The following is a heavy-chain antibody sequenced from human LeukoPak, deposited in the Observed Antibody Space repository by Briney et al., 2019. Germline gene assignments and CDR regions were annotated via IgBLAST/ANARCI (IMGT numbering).Heavy chain of an antibody. CDR3: ARHIRGVIWVIDY. J-gene: IGHJ4*02. CDR1: GYTFTNYY. D-gene: IGHD3-10*01. Sequence: ASVKVSCKASGYTFTNYYIHCMRQAPGQGLEWMGWMNPNSGNTGYAQKFQGRVTMTRNTSISTAYMELSSLRSEDTAVYYCARHIRGVIWVIDYWGQGTLVTVSS. CDR2: MNPNSGNT. V-gene: IGHV1-8*02.